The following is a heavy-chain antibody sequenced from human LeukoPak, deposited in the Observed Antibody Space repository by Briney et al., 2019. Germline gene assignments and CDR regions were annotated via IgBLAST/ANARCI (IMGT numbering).Heavy chain of an antibody. V-gene: IGHV3-74*01. CDR2: INTDGSST. Sequence: GGSLRLSCAASGFIFSRYWMHWVRQAPGKGLVWVSRINTDGSSTTYADSVKGRFTISRDNAKNTLYLQMNSLRAEDTAVYYCARVPNMERLDWPHLDYWGQGTLVTVSS. D-gene: IGHD3-3*01. CDR1: GFIFSRYW. CDR3: ARVPNMERLDWPHLDY. J-gene: IGHJ4*02.